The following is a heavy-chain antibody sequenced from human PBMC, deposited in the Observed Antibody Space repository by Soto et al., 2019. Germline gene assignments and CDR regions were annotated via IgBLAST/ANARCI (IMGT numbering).Heavy chain of an antibody. J-gene: IGHJ3*02. CDR1: GFTFSDYY. V-gene: IGHV3-11*06. D-gene: IGHD3-3*01. CDR3: ARGLKYYDFWSGYSTHFDI. Sequence: LRLSCSASGFTFSDYYMSWIRQAPGKGLEWVSYISSSSSYTNYADSVKGRFTISRDNAKNSLYLQMNSLRAEDTAVYYCARGLKYYDFWSGYSTHFDIWGQGTTVTVSS. CDR2: ISSSSSYT.